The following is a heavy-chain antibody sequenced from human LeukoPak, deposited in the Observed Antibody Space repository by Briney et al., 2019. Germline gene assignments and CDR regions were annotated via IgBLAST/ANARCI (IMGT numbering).Heavy chain of an antibody. CDR3: ARVPSLGYCSGGSCLLYYYYYMDV. CDR2: IGSSSSYI. CDR1: GFTFSSYS. V-gene: IGHV3-21*01. Sequence: GGSLRLSCAASGFTFSSYSMNWVRQAPGKGLEWVSSIGSSSSYIYYADSVKGRFTISRDNAKNSLYLQMNSLRAEDTAVYYCARVPSLGYCSGGSCLLYYYYYMDVWGKGTTVTVSS. J-gene: IGHJ6*03. D-gene: IGHD2-15*01.